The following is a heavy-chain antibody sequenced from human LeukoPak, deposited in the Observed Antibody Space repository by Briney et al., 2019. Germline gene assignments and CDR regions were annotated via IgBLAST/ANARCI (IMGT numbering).Heavy chain of an antibody. CDR2: IYTSGST. CDR1: GGSISSYY. J-gene: IGHJ3*02. D-gene: IGHD6-13*01. V-gene: IGHV4-4*07. CDR3: ARDDWYSSSWPGAFDI. Sequence: ETLSLTCTVSGGSISSYYWSWIRQPAGKGLEWIGRIYTSGSTNYNPSLKSRVTMSVDTSKNQFSLKLSSVTAADTAVYYCARDDWYSSSWPGAFDIWGQGTMVTVSS.